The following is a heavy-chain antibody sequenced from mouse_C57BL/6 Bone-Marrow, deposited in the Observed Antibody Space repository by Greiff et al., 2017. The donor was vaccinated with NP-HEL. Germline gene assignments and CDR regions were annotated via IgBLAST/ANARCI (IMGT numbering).Heavy chain of an antibody. CDR2: IAPEDGDT. J-gene: IGHJ2*01. CDR1: GFNIKDYY. D-gene: IGHD2-2*01. Sequence: EVQLQQSGAALVTPGASVKLSCTASGFNIKDYYMHWVKQRTEQGLVWIGRIAPEDGDTKYAPKFQGRATITADTSSHTAYLQLSSLTSEDTAVYSCARSWLPFDYWGQGTTLTVSA. CDR3: ARSWLPFDY. V-gene: IGHV14-2*01.